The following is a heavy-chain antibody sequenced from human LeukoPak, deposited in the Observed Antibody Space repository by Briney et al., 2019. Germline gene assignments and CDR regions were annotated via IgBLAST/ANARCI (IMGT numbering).Heavy chain of an antibody. CDR3: ARTTIAGSNGMDV. V-gene: IGHV4-30-4*01. Sequence: SETLSLTCTVSGGSISSGDYYWSWIRQPPGKGLEWIGYIYYSGSTYYNPSLKSRVTISVDTSKNQFSLKLSSVTAADTAVYYCARTTIAGSNGMDVWGQGTTVTVSS. D-gene: IGHD2-21*01. CDR2: IYYSGST. CDR1: GGSISSGDYY. J-gene: IGHJ6*02.